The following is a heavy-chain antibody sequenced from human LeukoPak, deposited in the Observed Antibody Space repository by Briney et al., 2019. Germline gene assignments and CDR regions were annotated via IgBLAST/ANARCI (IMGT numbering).Heavy chain of an antibody. J-gene: IGHJ4*02. V-gene: IGHV3-48*02. CDR1: GFTFSDYS. CDR3: SRRFDC. CDR2: IDGSGDTI. Sequence: PGESLRLSCAASGFTFSDYSMNWVRQAPGKGLEWVSYIDGSGDTIYYADSVKGRFTTSRDNAKNSLDLQMNSLRDEDTAVYYCSRRFDCWGQGTLVTVSS.